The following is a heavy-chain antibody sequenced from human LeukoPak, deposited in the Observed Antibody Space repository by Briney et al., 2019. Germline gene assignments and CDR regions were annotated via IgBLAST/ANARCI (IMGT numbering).Heavy chain of an antibody. CDR1: GYSFTSYW. J-gene: IGHJ2*01. V-gene: IGHV5-51*01. CDR3: ARRTVPAPRGGWYFDL. D-gene: IGHD2-2*01. CDR2: IYPGDSDT. Sequence: GESLKISCKGSGYSFTSYWIGWVRQMPGKGLEWMGIIYPGDSDTRYSPSFQGQVTISADKSISTAYLQWSSLKASDTAMYYCARRTVPAPRGGWYFDLWGRGTLVTVSS.